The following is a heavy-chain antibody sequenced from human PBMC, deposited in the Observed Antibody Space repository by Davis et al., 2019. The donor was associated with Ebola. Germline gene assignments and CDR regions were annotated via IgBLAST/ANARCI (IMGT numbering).Heavy chain of an antibody. J-gene: IGHJ6*02. V-gene: IGHV1-69*05. CDR1: GGTFSSYA. D-gene: IGHD3-16*01. Sequence: AASVKVSCKASGGTFSSYAISWVRQAPGQGLEWMGGIIPIFGTANYAQKLQGRVTMTTDTSTSTAYMELRSLRSDDTAVYYCARDGDYDYGMDVWGQGTTVTVSS. CDR2: IIPIFGTA. CDR3: ARDGDYDYGMDV.